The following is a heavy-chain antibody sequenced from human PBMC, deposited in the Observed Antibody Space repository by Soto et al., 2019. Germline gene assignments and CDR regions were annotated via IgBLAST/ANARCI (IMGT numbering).Heavy chain of an antibody. D-gene: IGHD2-8*02. J-gene: IGHJ5*02. CDR2: ISSRSSLI. CDR3: ARERGEHDSRWYIDP. V-gene: IGHV3-21*06. CDR1: GFSFSSHS. Sequence: GESLRLSYSASGFSFSSHSFNWVRQAPGQGLEWVAYISSRSSLILYADSVRGRFVISRDNALNSLYLQMNSPRDEDTAIYYCARERGEHDSRWYIDPPGQGAPVTVSA.